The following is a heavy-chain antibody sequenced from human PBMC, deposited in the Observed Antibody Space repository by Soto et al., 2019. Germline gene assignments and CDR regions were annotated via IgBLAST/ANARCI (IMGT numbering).Heavy chain of an antibody. CDR3: ARDLAAVNYYYYGMDV. D-gene: IGHD6-13*01. J-gene: IGHJ6*02. CDR2: ISSSSSTI. V-gene: IGHV3-48*02. Sequence: AGRSLRLSCAATGFTVSSYSMNWVRQAPGKGLEWVSYISSSSSTIYYADSVKGRFTTSRDNAKNSLYLQMNSPRDEDTAVYYCARDLAAVNYYYYGMDVWGQGTTVPVSS. CDR1: GFTVSSYS.